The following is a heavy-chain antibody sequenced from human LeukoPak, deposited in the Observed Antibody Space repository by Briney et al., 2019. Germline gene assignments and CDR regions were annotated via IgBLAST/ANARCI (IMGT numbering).Heavy chain of an antibody. Sequence: GGSLRLSCAASGFTFSSYAMSWVRQAPGRGLQWVSAISGSGDNTYSADSVKGRFTISRDNSKNTLYLQMNSLRAEDTALYYCAKAVHSRGLLDYWGQGTLVTVSS. V-gene: IGHV3-23*01. CDR3: AKAVHSRGLLDY. J-gene: IGHJ4*02. CDR1: GFTFSSYA. CDR2: ISGSGDNT. D-gene: IGHD6-13*01.